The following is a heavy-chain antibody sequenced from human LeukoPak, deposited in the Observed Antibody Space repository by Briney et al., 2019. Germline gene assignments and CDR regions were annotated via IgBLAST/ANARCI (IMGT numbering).Heavy chain of an antibody. CDR3: ARTYCGGDCYSGRGYFDY. J-gene: IGHJ4*02. CDR2: ISSSGSTI. Sequence: GGSLRLSCAASGFTFSDYYMSWIRQAPGTGLEWVSYISSSGSTIYYADSVKGRFTISRDNAKNSLYLQMNSLRAEDTAVYYCARTYCGGDCYSGRGYFDYWGQGTLVTVSS. CDR1: GFTFSDYY. D-gene: IGHD2-21*02. V-gene: IGHV3-11*01.